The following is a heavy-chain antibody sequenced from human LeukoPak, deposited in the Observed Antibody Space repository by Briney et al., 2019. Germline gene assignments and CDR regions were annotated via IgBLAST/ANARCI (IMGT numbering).Heavy chain of an antibody. CDR1: AFTFSSYG. V-gene: IGHV3-48*04. D-gene: IGHD6-19*01. J-gene: IGHJ2*01. CDR3: ASSPQQWLVPSWYFDL. CDR2: ISSSGSTI. Sequence: GRSLRLSCAASAFTFSSYGMHWVRRAPGKGLEWGSYISSSGSTIYYADSVKGRFTISRDNAKNSLYLQMNSLRAEDTAVYYCASSPQQWLVPSWYFDLWGRGTLVTVSS.